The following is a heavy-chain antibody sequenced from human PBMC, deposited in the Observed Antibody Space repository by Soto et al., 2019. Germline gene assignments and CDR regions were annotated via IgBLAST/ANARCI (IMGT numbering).Heavy chain of an antibody. CDR3: AYVSGYSSSWYSGRVAY. J-gene: IGHJ4*02. CDR1: GYTFTSYD. D-gene: IGHD6-13*01. V-gene: IGHV1-8*01. Sequence: QVQLVQSGAEVKKPGASVKVSCKASGYTFTSYDINWVRQATGQGLEWMGWMNPNSGNTGYAQQFQGRVTMTRNTSISTAYMELSSLRSEDTAVYYCAYVSGYSSSWYSGRVAYWGQGTLVTVSS. CDR2: MNPNSGNT.